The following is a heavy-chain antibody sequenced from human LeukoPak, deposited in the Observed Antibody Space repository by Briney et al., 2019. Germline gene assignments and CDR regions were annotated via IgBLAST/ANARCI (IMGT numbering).Heavy chain of an antibody. J-gene: IGHJ4*02. D-gene: IGHD3-9*01. CDR3: ARRSRYFDWLLYPKGYYFDY. CDR1: GGSISSGSYY. CDR2: MFTSGST. Sequence: KTSETLSLTCTVSGGSISSGSYYWSWIRQPAGKGLELVGRMFTSGSTYYNPSLKSRVTISGDTSKNQFSLKLSSVTAADTAVYYCARRSRYFDWLLYPKGYYFDYWGQGTLVTVSS. V-gene: IGHV4-61*02.